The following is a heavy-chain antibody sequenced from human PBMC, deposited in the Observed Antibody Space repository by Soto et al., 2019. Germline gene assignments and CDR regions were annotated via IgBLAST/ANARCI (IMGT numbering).Heavy chain of an antibody. CDR2: ISAGNGNT. Sequence: ASVKVSCKASGYTFTSYAMHWVRQAPGQRLEWMGWISAGNGNTKYSQKLQGRVTITRDTSASTAYMELSSLRSEDTAVYYCARDMIVVVDYWGQGTLVTVSS. D-gene: IGHD3-22*01. V-gene: IGHV1-3*01. CDR1: GYTFTSYA. CDR3: ARDMIVVVDY. J-gene: IGHJ4*02.